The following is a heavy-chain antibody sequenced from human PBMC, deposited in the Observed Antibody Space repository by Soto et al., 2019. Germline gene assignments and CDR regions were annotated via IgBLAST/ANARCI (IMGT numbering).Heavy chain of an antibody. CDR2: IDWDVDK. J-gene: IGHJ4*02. Sequence: GAKLGNPTQTLTLTCTFSGFSLSTSGMCVSWIRQPPGKALEWLALIDWDVDKYYSTSLKTRLTISKDTSKNQVVLTVTNMDPVDTATYYCARSSAGSGYYRYFDYWGQGTLVTVSS. V-gene: IGHV2-70*01. CDR1: GFSLSTSGMC. CDR3: ARSSAGSGYYRYFDY. D-gene: IGHD3-22*01.